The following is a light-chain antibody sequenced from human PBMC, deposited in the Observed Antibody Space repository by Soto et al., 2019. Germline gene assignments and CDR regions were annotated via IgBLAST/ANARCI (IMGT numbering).Light chain of an antibody. Sequence: EIVLTQSPATLSLSPGERATLSCRASQGVSSYLAWYQQKPGQAPRLLIYDASNRATGIPARFSGSGPGTDFTLTISSLEPEDFAFYYCQQRSNWSFTFGPGTKVDIK. CDR2: DAS. CDR3: QQRSNWSFT. CDR1: QGVSSY. J-gene: IGKJ3*01. V-gene: IGKV3D-11*01.